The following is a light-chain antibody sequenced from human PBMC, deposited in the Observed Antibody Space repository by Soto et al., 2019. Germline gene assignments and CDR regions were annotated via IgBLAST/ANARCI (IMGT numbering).Light chain of an antibody. CDR2: ATS. Sequence: AIQMTQSPSSLSACLGDRVTITCRASQGIRGDFGWYQQKPGKAPKLLIAATSTVQSGVPSRISGRGSSTNYTLTISSLQPEDFATYYCNQDFNSPLTVGQGTKVDI. CDR3: NQDFNSPLT. CDR1: QGIRGD. V-gene: IGKV1-6*01. J-gene: IGKJ1*01.